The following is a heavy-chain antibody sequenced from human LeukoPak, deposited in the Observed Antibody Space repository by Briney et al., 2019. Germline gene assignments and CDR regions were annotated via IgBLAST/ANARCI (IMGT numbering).Heavy chain of an antibody. CDR3: ARMTTGVLDY. V-gene: IGHV1-46*01. CDR1: GYTFSRYH. Sequence: ASVKVSCKASGYTFSRYHMSWVRQAPGQGLERMGIINPSGSSASYTQKFQGRVTMTRDTSTSTVYLDLSSLRSEDTAVYYCARMTTGVLDYWGQGTLVTVSS. D-gene: IGHD1-1*01. CDR2: INPSGSSA. J-gene: IGHJ4*02.